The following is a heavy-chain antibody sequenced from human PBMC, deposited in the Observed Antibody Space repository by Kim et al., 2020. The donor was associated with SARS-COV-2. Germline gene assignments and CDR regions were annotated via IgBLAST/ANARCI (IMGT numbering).Heavy chain of an antibody. V-gene: IGHV4-39*07. CDR3: ARDDVGGSAFDI. J-gene: IGHJ3*02. CDR2: IYYSGST. Sequence: SQTLSLTCTVSGGYISSNNYFWGWIRQPPGKGLEWIGSIYYSGSTYYNPSLKSRVTISIDTSKNQFSLRLTSVTAADTAVYYCARDDVGGSAFDIWGQGTMATVSS. D-gene: IGHD3-16*01. CDR1: GGYISSNNYF.